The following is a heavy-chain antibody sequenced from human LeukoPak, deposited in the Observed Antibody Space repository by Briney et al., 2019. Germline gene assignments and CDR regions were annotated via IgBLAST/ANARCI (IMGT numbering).Heavy chain of an antibody. CDR1: GFTFSSYA. Sequence: GRSLRLSCAASGFTFSSYAMHWVRQAPGKGLEWVAVISYDGSNKYYADSVKGRFTISRDNSKNTLYLQMNSLRAEDTAVYYCAKAQLRFLEWLPSGFDYWGQGTLVTVSS. CDR3: AKAQLRFLEWLPSGFDY. D-gene: IGHD3-3*01. J-gene: IGHJ4*02. V-gene: IGHV3-30-3*01. CDR2: ISYDGSNK.